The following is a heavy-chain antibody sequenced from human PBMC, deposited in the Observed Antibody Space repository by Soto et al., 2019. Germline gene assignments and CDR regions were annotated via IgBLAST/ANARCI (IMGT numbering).Heavy chain of an antibody. V-gene: IGHV1-2*04. CDR3: ARDLTAGKDYYGMDV. Sequence: GASVKVSCKASGYTFTGYYMHWVRQAPRQGLEWMGWINPNSGGTNYAQKFQGWVTMTRDTSISTAYMELSRLRSDDTAVYYCARDLTAGKDYYGMDVWGQGTTVTVSS. J-gene: IGHJ6*02. CDR2: INPNSGGT. CDR1: GYTFTGYY. D-gene: IGHD6-13*01.